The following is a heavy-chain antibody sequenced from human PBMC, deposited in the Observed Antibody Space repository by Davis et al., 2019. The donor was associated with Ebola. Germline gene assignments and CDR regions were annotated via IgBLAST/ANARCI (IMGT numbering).Heavy chain of an antibody. D-gene: IGHD3-3*01. CDR3: AKGSVTIFGVAPDYYGMDV. CDR2: IGGTGGPT. V-gene: IGHV3-23*01. CDR1: GLTFNMYW. J-gene: IGHJ6*04. Sequence: GGSLRLSCAASGLTFNMYWMSWIRQAPGKGLEWVSGIGGTGGPTFHLDSVKGRFTISRDNSKNTLYLQMNSLRAEDTAVYYCAKGSVTIFGVAPDYYGMDVWGKGTTVTVSS.